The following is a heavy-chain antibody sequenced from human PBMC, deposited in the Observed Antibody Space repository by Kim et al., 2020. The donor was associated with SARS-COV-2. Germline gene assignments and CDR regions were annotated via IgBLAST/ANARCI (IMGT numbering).Heavy chain of an antibody. V-gene: IGHV1-8*01. CDR3: ARTETTYAFDI. CDR2: T. D-gene: IGHD1-7*01. J-gene: IGHJ3*02. Sequence: TGYAQKFQGRVTMTRNTSISTAYMELSSLRSEDTAVYYCARTETTYAFDIWGQGTMVTVSS.